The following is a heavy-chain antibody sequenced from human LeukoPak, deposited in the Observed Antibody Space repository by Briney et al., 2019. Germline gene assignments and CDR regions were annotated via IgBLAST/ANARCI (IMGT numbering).Heavy chain of an antibody. J-gene: IGHJ6*03. CDR1: GGTSSSYA. V-gene: IGHV1-69*06. CDR3: ASRPISGGGYEINYYCYYMDV. CDR2: IIPIFGTT. D-gene: IGHD5-12*01. Sequence: SVKVSCKASGGTSSSYAISSVRQAPGQELEWMGGIIPIFGTTNYAQKIQDRVTITADKSTRTAYMELSRLRSEDTAVYYCASRPISGGGYEINYYCYYMDVWGKGTTVTVSS.